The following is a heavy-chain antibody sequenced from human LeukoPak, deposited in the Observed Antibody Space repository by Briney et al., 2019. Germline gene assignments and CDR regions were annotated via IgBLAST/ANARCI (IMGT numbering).Heavy chain of an antibody. D-gene: IGHD5-18*01. CDR2: IRASGDTT. CDR1: GFTFGGYS. J-gene: IGHJ4*02. Sequence: GGFLRLSCSTSGFTFGGYSMSWVRQAPGKGLEWVSVIRASGDTTFYTDSVKGRFTISRDNSKSTLYLQMNSLRAEDTAIYYCAKGREIYGYPFDCWGQGTLVTVSS. V-gene: IGHV3-23*01. CDR3: AKGREIYGYPFDC.